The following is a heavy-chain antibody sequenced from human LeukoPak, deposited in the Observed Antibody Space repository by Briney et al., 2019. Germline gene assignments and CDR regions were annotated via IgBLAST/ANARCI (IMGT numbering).Heavy chain of an antibody. Sequence: GGSLRLSCAASGFTFSSYSMNWVRQAPGKGLEWVSYISSSSSTIYYADSVKGRFTISRDNAKNSLYLQMNSLRAEDTAVYYCARSAVLRFLEWLGFMDVWGKGTTVTVSS. CDR2: ISSSSSTI. V-gene: IGHV3-48*01. CDR1: GFTFSSYS. J-gene: IGHJ6*03. CDR3: ARSAVLRFLEWLGFMDV. D-gene: IGHD3-3*01.